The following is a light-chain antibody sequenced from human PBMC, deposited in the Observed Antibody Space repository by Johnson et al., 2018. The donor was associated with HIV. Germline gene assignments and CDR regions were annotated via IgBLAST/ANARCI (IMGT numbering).Light chain of an antibody. CDR1: SSNIGNNY. CDR2: DND. J-gene: IGLJ1*01. CDR3: GTWDTSLSDYYV. V-gene: IGLV1-51*01. Sequence: QSVLTQPPSVSAAPGQKVTISCSGSSSNIGNNYVSWYQQLPGTAPKLLIYDNDKRPSGIPDRFSGSKSGTSATLGITGLQTGDEAADYCGTWDTSLSDYYVFGTGTKVTVL.